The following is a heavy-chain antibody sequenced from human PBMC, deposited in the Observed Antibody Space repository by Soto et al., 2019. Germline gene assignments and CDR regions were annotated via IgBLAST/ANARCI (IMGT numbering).Heavy chain of an antibody. V-gene: IGHV6-1*01. CDR1: GDSVPSNSAA. CDR2: TYYRSKWFY. D-gene: IGHD3-3*01. Sequence: PSQTLSLTCAISGDSVPSNSAAWNWIRQSPSRGLEFLGRTYYRSKWFYDYAVSVKSRITINPDTSKNQFSLQLNSVTPEDTAMYYCVRSGSGDLDYWGQGTLVTVSS. CDR3: VRSGSGDLDY. J-gene: IGHJ4*02.